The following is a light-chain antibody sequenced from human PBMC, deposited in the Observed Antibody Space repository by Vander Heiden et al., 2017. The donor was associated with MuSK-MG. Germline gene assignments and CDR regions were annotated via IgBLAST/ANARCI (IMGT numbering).Light chain of an antibody. CDR1: QSVSSY. CDR3: QQHSNWLSIT. CDR2: DAS. J-gene: IGKJ5*01. Sequence: EIVLTQSPATLSLSPGERATLSCRARQSVSSYLAWYQQKPGQAPRLLIYDASNRATGIPARFSGSGSGTDFTLTISSREPEDFAVYYCQQHSNWLSITFGQGTQLEIK. V-gene: IGKV3-11*01.